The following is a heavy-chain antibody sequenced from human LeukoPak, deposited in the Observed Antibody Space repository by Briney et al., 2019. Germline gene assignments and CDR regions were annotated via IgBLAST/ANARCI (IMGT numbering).Heavy chain of an antibody. CDR2: ISWNSGSI. J-gene: IGHJ3*02. CDR1: GFTFDDYA. D-gene: IGHD6-13*01. CDR3: ARSSSSLNHDAFDI. Sequence: QPGRSLRLSCAASGFTFDDYAMHWVRKAPGKGLEWVSGISWNSGSIGYADSVKGRFTISRDNAKNSLYLQMNSLRAEDMALYYCARSSSSLNHDAFDIWGQGTVVTVSS. V-gene: IGHV3-9*03.